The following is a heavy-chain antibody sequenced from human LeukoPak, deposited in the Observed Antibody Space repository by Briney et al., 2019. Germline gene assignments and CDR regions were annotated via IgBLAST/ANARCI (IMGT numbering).Heavy chain of an antibody. J-gene: IGHJ4*02. D-gene: IGHD2-2*03. CDR2: INHSGST. CDR3: ARHRRGFGYCSSTSCRITSYFDY. V-gene: IGHV4-34*01. Sequence: SETLSLTCAVYGGSFSGYYWSWIRQPPGKGLEWIGEINHSGSTNYNPSLKSRVTISVDTSKNQFSLKLSSVTAADTAVYYCARHRRGFGYCSSTSCRITSYFDYWGQGTLVTVSS. CDR1: GGSFSGYY.